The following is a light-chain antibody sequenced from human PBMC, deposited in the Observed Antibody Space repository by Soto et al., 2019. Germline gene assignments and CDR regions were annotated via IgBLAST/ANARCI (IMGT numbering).Light chain of an antibody. J-gene: IGLJ1*01. CDR1: SSDVGGYNY. Sequence: QSALTQPASVSGSPGQSNTISCTGTSSDVGGYNYVSWYQQHPGKAPKLIIYDVSNRPSGVSNRFSGSKSGNTASLTISGLQAEDDTDYYCSSYTSTSTYVFGTGTKVTVL. CDR3: SSYTSTSTYV. V-gene: IGLV2-14*03. CDR2: DVS.